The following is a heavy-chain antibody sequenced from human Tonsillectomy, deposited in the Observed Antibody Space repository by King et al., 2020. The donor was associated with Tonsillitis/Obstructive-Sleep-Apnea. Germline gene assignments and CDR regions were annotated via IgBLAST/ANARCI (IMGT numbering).Heavy chain of an antibody. D-gene: IGHD2-21*01. CDR1: GFTFSSYS. CDR3: AAPYPCGGYCYLDY. J-gene: IGHJ4*02. CDR2: ISSSSSYI. V-gene: IGHV3-21*01. Sequence: VQLVESGGGLVKPGGSLRLSCAASGFTFSSYSMNWVRQAPGKGLEWVSSISSSSSYIYYADSVKGRFTISRDNAKNSLYLQMNSLRAEDTAVYYCAAPYPCGGYCYLDYWGQGTLVTVSS.